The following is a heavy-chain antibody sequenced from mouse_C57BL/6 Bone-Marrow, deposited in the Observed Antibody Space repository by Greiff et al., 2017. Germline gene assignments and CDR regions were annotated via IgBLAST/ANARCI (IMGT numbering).Heavy chain of an antibody. CDR2: IDPADGET. CDR3: AGRWLLAMDY. CDR1: GFNFTDYY. V-gene: IGHV14-2*01. Sequence: VQLQQSGAELVKPGASVKLSCTASGFNFTDYYMHWVKQRTEQGLEWIGRIDPADGETKYAPKFKGKATITADTSSNTAYLQLSSLTSEDTAVYYCAGRWLLAMDYWGQGTAVTVSS. D-gene: IGHD2-3*01. J-gene: IGHJ4*01.